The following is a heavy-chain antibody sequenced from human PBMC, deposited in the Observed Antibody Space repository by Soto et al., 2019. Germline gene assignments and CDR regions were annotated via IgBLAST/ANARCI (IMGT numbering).Heavy chain of an antibody. CDR1: GFNVTSDY. D-gene: IGHD2-21*02. CDR2: IYSGQTT. CDR3: TRDWRGLGRLSLFEY. Sequence: GGSLRLSCAASGFNVTSDYMNWVRQTPGKGLEWVASIYSGQTTSYADSVMCRFTISSDKSKNTLYAQLSSLRIEDTAVYYCTRDWRGLGRLSLFEYWGQGVLVTVSS. V-gene: IGHV3-53*01. J-gene: IGHJ4*02.